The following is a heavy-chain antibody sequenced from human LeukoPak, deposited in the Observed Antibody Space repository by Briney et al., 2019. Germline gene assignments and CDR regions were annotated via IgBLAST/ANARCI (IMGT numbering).Heavy chain of an antibody. Sequence: ASVTVSCKDSGYIFTGYKMHWVRQAQGQSVDWMGWIYPGNGNTDYSQKFQDRVAITRDTSASTVYMELSSLTSEDTAVYYCARDDGSTWLLDYWGQGTLVTVPS. CDR2: IYPGNGNT. V-gene: IGHV1-3*01. CDR1: GYIFTGYK. D-gene: IGHD6-13*01. CDR3: ARDDGSTWLLDY. J-gene: IGHJ4*02.